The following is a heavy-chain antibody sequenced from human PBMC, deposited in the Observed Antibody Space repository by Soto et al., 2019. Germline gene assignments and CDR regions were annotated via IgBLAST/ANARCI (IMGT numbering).Heavy chain of an antibody. CDR1: GISYTTYA. D-gene: IGHD5-12*01. Sequence: VQLVQSGAEVKKPGASVKISCTASGISYTTYAIHWVRQAPGQGLEWMGWINAGNGDTRYSQRFQGRVTLTRDTSATTTYMDLTSLRFEDTSICSCARAIAGYVTWGQGTLVTVSS. V-gene: IGHV1-3*01. J-gene: IGHJ4*02. CDR3: ARAIAGYVT. CDR2: INAGNGDT.